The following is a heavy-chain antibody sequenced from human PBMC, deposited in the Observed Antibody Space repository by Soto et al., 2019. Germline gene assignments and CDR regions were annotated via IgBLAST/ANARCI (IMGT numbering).Heavy chain of an antibody. J-gene: IGHJ4*02. D-gene: IGHD3-22*01. Sequence: QVQLQESGPGLVKPSGTLSLTCAVSGGSMNINNWWSWVRQPPGKGLEWIGQVYPGGRSNYSPSLERRVTISVDQSKNPLSLNLNSVTAADTAVYFGARHRGYQFDYWGQGIQVTVSS. V-gene: IGHV4-4*02. CDR2: VYPGGRS. CDR1: GGSMNINNW. CDR3: ARHRGYQFDY.